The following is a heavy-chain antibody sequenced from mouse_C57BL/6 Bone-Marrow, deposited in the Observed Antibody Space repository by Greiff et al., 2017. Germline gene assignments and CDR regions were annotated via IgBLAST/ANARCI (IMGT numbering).Heavy chain of an antibody. CDR3: ARDYYGSIAWFAY. J-gene: IGHJ3*01. CDR1: GYTFTSYW. V-gene: IGHV1-55*01. CDR2: IYPGSGSP. D-gene: IGHD1-1*01. Sequence: VQLQQPGAELVKPGASVKMSCKASGYTFTSYWITWVKQRPGQGLEWIGDIYPGSGSPNYNEKFKSKATLTVDTSSSTAYMQLSSLTSEDSAVYYCARDYYGSIAWFAYWGQGTLVTVSA.